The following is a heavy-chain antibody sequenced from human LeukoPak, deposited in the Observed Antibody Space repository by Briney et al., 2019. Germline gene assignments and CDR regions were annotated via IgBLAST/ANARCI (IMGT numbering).Heavy chain of an antibody. J-gene: IGHJ4*02. CDR1: GYTFTSYY. CDR2: INPSGGST. CDR3: ARDSLRIAVAD. V-gene: IGHV1-46*01. Sequence: ASVKVSCKASGYTFTSYYMHWVRQAPGQGLEWMGIINPSGGSTSYAQKFQGRVTMTRDTSTSTVYMELRSLRSDDTAVYYCARDSLRIAVADWGQGTLVTVSS. D-gene: IGHD6-19*01.